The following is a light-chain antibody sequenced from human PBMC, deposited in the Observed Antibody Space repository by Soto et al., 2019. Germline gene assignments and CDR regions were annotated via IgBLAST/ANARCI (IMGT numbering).Light chain of an antibody. V-gene: IGKV1-8*01. J-gene: IGKJ4*01. CDR1: QGISSY. Sequence: AIRVTQSPSSLSASPGDRVTITCRASQGISSYLAWYQQKPGKAPKLLIYAASTLQSGVPSRFSGSGSGTDFTLTISCLQSEDFAVYYCQQRSNWPPFGGGTKVDI. CDR2: AAS. CDR3: QQRSNWPP.